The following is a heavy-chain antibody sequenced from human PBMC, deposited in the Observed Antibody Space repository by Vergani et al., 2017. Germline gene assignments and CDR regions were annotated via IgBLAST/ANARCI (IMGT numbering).Heavy chain of an antibody. J-gene: IGHJ6*03. CDR2: IYPGNSET. D-gene: IGHD3/OR15-3a*01. V-gene: IGHV5-51*03. Sequence: EVQLEQSGAAVKKPGESLEISCKGSGYSFSRNWIAWVRERPGQGLEWMGMIYPGNSETRKNPSFRGQVTMSVDKSISTAYLQWSSLKASDSAMYYCARVYCRGMSCAGTDYFYHIDVWGKGTTVTVS. CDR1: GYSFSRNW. CDR3: ARVYCRGMSCAGTDYFYHIDV.